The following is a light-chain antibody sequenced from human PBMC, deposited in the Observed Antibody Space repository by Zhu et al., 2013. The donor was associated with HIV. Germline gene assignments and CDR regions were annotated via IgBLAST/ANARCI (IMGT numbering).Light chain of an antibody. J-gene: IGLJ1*01. CDR2: EVS. Sequence: QSALTQPASVSGSPGQSIAISCTGTSSDVGGYKYVSWYQQHPGKAPKLLIYEVSNRPSGISDRFSGSKSGNTASLTISGLQAEDEADYHCSAYRDSSSGSSSYVFGTGTKVTVL. V-gene: IGLV2-14*01. CDR3: SAYRDSSSGSSSYV. CDR1: SSDVGGYKY.